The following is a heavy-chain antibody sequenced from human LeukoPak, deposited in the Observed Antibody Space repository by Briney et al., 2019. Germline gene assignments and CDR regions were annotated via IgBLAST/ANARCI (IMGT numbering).Heavy chain of an antibody. D-gene: IGHD3-22*01. J-gene: IGHJ4*02. CDR3: ARDYEGDYYDSSGYPLRY. V-gene: IGHV1-18*01. CDR1: GYTFTSYG. Sequence: ASVKVSCKSSGYTFTSYGISWVRQAPGQGLEWMGGISAYNGNSNYAQKLHGRVTMTTDTSTSTAYMELRSLRSDDTAVYYCARDYEGDYYDSSGYPLRYWGQGTLVTVSS. CDR2: ISAYNGNS.